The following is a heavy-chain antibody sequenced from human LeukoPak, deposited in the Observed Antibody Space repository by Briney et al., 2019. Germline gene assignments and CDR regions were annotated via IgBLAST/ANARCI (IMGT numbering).Heavy chain of an antibody. Sequence: ASVKVSCKASGGTFSSYAISWVRQAPGQGLEWMGGIIPIFGTANYAQKFQGRVTITADESTSTAYMELSSLRSEDTAVYYCVGGVVPAALDYWGQGTLVTVSS. CDR2: IIPIFGTA. V-gene: IGHV1-69*13. CDR3: VGGVVPAALDY. D-gene: IGHD2-2*01. CDR1: GGTFSSYA. J-gene: IGHJ4*02.